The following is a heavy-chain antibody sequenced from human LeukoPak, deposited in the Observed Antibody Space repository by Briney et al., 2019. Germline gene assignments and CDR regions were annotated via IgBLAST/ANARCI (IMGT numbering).Heavy chain of an antibody. D-gene: IGHD3-10*01. V-gene: IGHV4-39*01. CDR2: IYYSGST. CDR1: GGSISSSSYY. CDR3: ARRMWFGELYYFDY. Sequence: KPSETLSLTCTVSGGSISSSSYYWGWIRQPPGKGLEWIGSIYYSGSTYYNPSLKSRVTISVDTSKNQFSLKLSSVTAADTAVYYCARRMWFGELYYFDYWGQGTLVPVSS. J-gene: IGHJ4*02.